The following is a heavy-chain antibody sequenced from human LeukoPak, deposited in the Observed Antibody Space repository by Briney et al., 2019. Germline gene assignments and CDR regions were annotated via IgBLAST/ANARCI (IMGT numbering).Heavy chain of an antibody. D-gene: IGHD1-26*01. CDR1: GFTFGDYA. V-gene: IGHV3-9*01. CDR2: FTWNSGSI. J-gene: IGHJ6*03. CDR3: ARVSLCGSYYYYYYMDV. Sequence: PGGSLRLSCAASGFTFGDYAMHWVRQAPGKGLEWVSGFTWNSGSIYYADSVKGRFTISRDNAKNSLYLQMNSLGAEDTAVYYCARVSLCGSYYYYYYMDVWGKGTTVTISS.